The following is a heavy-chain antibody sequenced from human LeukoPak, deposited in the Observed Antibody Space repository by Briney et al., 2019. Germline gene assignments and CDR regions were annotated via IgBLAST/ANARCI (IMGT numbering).Heavy chain of an antibody. J-gene: IGHJ4*02. CDR2: IGSSSDYI. V-gene: IGHV3-21*01. CDR1: GFTFSSYS. D-gene: IGHD2-8*01. CDR3: VTYKDCSSGVCYGVVDY. Sequence: GGSLRLSCAASGFTFSSYSMNWVRQAPGKGLEWVSSIGSSSDYIYYADSVKGRFTISRDNAKNSLYLQMNSLRAEDTALYYCVTYKDCSSGVCYGVVDYWGQGTLVTVSS.